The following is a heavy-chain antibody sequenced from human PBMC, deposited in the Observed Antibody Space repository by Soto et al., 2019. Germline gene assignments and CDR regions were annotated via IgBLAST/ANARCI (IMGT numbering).Heavy chain of an antibody. CDR2: INGGNGKT. J-gene: IGHJ1*01. CDR1: GYTFISYA. CDR3: ARGTAADGDFLY. V-gene: IGHV1-3*01. D-gene: IGHD6-13*01. Sequence: QVQLVQSGAEVKKPGASVNVSCKDSGYTFISYALHWVRKAPGQRPEWMGWINGGNGKTKYSQKFQGRVTITRDTSASTAHMELSSLRSEVTAVYYCARGTAADGDFLYWGQGTLVTVSS.